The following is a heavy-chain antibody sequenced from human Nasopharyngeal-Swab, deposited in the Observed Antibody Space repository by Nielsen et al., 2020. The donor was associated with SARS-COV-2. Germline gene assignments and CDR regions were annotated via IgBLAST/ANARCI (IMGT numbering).Heavy chain of an antibody. CDR2: INHSGST. D-gene: IGHD3-3*01. CDR1: GGTFSGYY. CDR3: ARGPRTIFGVVIIGFDP. J-gene: IGHJ5*02. V-gene: IGHV4-34*01. Sequence: SDTLCLTCAVSGGTFSGYYWSWIRQPPGKGLEWIGEINHSGSTNYNPSLKSRVTITVDTSKNQFSLKLSSVTAADTAVYYCARGPRTIFGVVIIGFDPWGQGTLVTVSS.